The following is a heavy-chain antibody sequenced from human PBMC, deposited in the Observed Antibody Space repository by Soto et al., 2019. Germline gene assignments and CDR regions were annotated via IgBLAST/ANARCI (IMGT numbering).Heavy chain of an antibody. V-gene: IGHV1-3*01. Sequence: QVQLVQSGAEVKKPGASVKVSCKASGYTFTSYAMHWVRQAPGQRLEWMGWINAGNGNTKYSQKFQGRVTITRDTSARTAYMELSSLRSEDTAVYYCARDWAAAGTDYWGQGTLVTVSS. CDR1: GYTFTSYA. CDR3: ARDWAAAGTDY. D-gene: IGHD6-13*01. J-gene: IGHJ4*02. CDR2: INAGNGNT.